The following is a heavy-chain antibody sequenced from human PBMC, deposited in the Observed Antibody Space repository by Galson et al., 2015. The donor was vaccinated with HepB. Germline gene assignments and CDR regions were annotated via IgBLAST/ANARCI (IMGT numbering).Heavy chain of an antibody. D-gene: IGHD3-3*01. CDR1: GYSFTSYW. V-gene: IGHV5-51*01. Sequence: QSGAEVKKPGESLKISCKGSGYSFTSYWIGWVRQMPGKGLEWMGIIDPGDSDTRYSPSFQGQVTISADKSISTAYLQWSSLKASDTAMYYCARGSYDFWSGTNWFDPWGQGTLVTVSS. J-gene: IGHJ5*02. CDR2: IDPGDSDT. CDR3: ARGSYDFWSGTNWFDP.